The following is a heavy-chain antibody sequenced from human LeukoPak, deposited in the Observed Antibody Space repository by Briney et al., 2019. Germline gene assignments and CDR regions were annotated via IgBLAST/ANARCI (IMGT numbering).Heavy chain of an antibody. CDR2: INTDGSST. Sequence: GGSLRLSCAASGFTFSSYWMHWVRQAPGKGLVWVSRINTDGSSTSYADSVKGRFTISRDNAKNTLYLQLNSLRAEDTAVYYCAREHFWSGYTLDYWGQGTLVTVSS. CDR1: GFTFSSYW. J-gene: IGHJ4*02. V-gene: IGHV3-74*01. D-gene: IGHD3-3*02. CDR3: AREHFWSGYTLDY.